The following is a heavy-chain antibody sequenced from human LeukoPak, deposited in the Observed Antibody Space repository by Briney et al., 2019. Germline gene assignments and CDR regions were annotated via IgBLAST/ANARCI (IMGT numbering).Heavy chain of an antibody. CDR3: ARIRDYDR. J-gene: IGHJ5*02. Sequence: KPSETLSLTCAVYGGSFSGYYWSWVRQPPGKGLEWIGEINHSGSNNYNPSLESRVTISVDKSKNQFSLKLRSVTAADTAVYYCARIRDYDRWGQGTLVTASS. D-gene: IGHD3-16*01. CDR2: INHSGSN. CDR1: GGSFSGYY. V-gene: IGHV4-34*01.